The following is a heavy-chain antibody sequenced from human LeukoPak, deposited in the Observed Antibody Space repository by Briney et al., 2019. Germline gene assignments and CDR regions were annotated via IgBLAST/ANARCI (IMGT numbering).Heavy chain of an antibody. CDR1: GYSISSGHY. CDR3: ARRLSVGETNHYYYYLDV. Sequence: PSETLSLTCTVSGYSISSGHYWGWIRQPPGKGLEWIGSMYHSGSTYYNPSLKSRVTMSVDTPKNRFSLRLSSVTAADTAVYYCARRLSVGETNHYYYYLDVWGKGATVTISS. V-gene: IGHV4-38-2*02. D-gene: IGHD3-10*01. J-gene: IGHJ6*03. CDR2: MYHSGST.